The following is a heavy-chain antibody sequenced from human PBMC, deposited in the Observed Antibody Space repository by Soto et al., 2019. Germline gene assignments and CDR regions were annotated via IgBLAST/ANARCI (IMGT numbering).Heavy chain of an antibody. CDR1: GDTFTSYD. V-gene: IGHV1-46*03. Sequence: ASVKVSCKASGDTFTSYDMHWVRQAPGQGLEWMGIINPSGGSTSYAQKFQGRVTMTRDTSTSTVYMELSSLRSEDTAVYYCARDAFNWNDDLYYFDYWGQGTLVTVSS. CDR3: ARDAFNWNDDLYYFDY. J-gene: IGHJ4*02. CDR2: INPSGGST. D-gene: IGHD1-1*01.